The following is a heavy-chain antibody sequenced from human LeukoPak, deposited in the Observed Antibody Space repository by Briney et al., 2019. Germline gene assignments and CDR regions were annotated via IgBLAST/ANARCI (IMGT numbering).Heavy chain of an antibody. J-gene: IGHJ5*02. CDR1: GDSISYFY. CDR3: ARYGVYRYSSNWYPPYKWFDP. V-gene: IGHV4-4*07. Sequence: PSETLSLTCSVSGDSISYFYWSWIRQAAGKGLEWIGRMSSSGNNDYNASLKSRVTMSVDTSKHQLSLKLTSVTAADTAVYFCARYGVYRYSSNWYPPYKWFDPWGQGTLVTVSS. CDR2: MSSSGNN. D-gene: IGHD6-13*01.